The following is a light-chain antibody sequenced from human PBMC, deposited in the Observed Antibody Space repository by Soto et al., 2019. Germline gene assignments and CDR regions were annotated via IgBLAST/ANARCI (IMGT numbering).Light chain of an antibody. CDR1: SSNIGVNY. V-gene: IGLV1-47*01. CDR2: KNT. J-gene: IGLJ3*02. Sequence: QAVVTQPPSASGTPGQRVTISCSGSSSNIGVNYVYWYQHLPGKAPKLLFYKNTQRPSGVPDRFSGSKSGTSASLAISGLRSEDEADYYCAAWDDSLNGWVFGGGTKVTVL. CDR3: AAWDDSLNGWV.